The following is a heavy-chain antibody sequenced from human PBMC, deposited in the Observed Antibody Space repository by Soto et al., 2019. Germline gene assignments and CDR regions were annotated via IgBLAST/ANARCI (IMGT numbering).Heavy chain of an antibody. CDR2: VTGNADRT. V-gene: IGHV3-23*01. CDR3: SRDCSSSSCSVSHY. CDR1: GFSFSNYA. Sequence: EVQLLESGGGLVQPGGPLRRSCAASGFSFSNYAMTWVRQPPGKGLEWVSGVTGNADRTYYADSVKGRFTIFRHNSKTTLYLQLNTLRAEDMAIYYCSRDCSSSSCSVSHYWGQGVLVTVSS. J-gene: IGHJ4*02. D-gene: IGHD2-2*01.